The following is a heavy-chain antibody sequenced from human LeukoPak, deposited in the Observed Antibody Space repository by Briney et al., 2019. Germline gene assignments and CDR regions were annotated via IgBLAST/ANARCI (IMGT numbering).Heavy chain of an antibody. Sequence: GESLKISCKGSGYSFTSYWIGWVRQMPGKGLEWMGIIYPGDSDTRYSPSFQGQVTISADKSISTAYLQWSSLKASDTAMYYCARLDYDTNGFHLYFDYWGQGTLVTVSS. CDR1: GYSFTSYW. CDR3: ARLDYDTNGFHLYFDY. CDR2: IYPGDSDT. V-gene: IGHV5-51*01. D-gene: IGHD3-22*01. J-gene: IGHJ4*02.